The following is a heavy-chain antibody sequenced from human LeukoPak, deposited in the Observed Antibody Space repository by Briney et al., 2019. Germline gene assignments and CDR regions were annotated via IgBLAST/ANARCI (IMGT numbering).Heavy chain of an antibody. J-gene: IGHJ5*02. CDR1: GYTFTSYD. CDR3: ARVKTIFGVVTRFDP. Sequence: ASVKVSCKASGYTFTSYDINWVRQATGQGLEWMGWMNPNSGNTSYAQKFQGRVTMTRNTSISTAYMELSSLRSEDTAVYYCARVKTIFGVVTRFDPWGQGTLVTVSS. CDR2: MNPNSGNT. V-gene: IGHV1-8*01. D-gene: IGHD3-3*01.